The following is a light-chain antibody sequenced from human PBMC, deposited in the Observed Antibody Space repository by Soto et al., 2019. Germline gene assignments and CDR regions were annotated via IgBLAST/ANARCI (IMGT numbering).Light chain of an antibody. V-gene: IGKV3-20*01. Sequence: MTQSPATLSVSPGERVVLSCRASQSVTSSYLAWWQQKPGQAPRILIYGASSRATGIPDRFSGSGSGTDFTLTISRLEPEDFAVYFCQQYGSSPTTFGQGTKVDIK. CDR1: QSVTSSY. J-gene: IGKJ1*01. CDR3: QQYGSSPTT. CDR2: GAS.